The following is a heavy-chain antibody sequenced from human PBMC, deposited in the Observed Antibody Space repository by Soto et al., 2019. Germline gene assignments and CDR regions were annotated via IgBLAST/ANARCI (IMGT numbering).Heavy chain of an antibody. CDR2: ISSTTNYI. J-gene: IGHJ4*02. CDR3: ARESEDLTSNFDY. V-gene: IGHV3-21*06. Sequence: PGGPLRLSCAASGVPLTRFCIKWVRLAPGKGLEWVSSISSTTNYIYYGDSMKGRFTISRDNAKNSLYLEMNSLRAEDTAVYYCARESEDLTSNFDYWGQGTLVTVSS. CDR1: GVPLTRFC.